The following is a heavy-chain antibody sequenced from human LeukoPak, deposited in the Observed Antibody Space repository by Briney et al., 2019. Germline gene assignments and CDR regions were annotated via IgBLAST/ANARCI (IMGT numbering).Heavy chain of an antibody. CDR2: ISSSSSYI. CDR3: ASPIVGATTIDY. CDR1: GFTFSSYS. D-gene: IGHD1-26*01. V-gene: IGHV3-21*01. Sequence: GGFLRLSCAASGFTFSSYSMNWVRQAPGKGLEWVSSISSSSSYIYYADSVKGRFTISRDNAKNSLYLQMNSLRAEDTAVYYCASPIVGATTIDYWGQGTLVTVSS. J-gene: IGHJ4*02.